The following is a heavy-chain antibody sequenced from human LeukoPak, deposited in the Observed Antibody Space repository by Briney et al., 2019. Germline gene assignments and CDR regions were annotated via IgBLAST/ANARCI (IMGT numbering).Heavy chain of an antibody. Sequence: KSSETLSLTCTVSGGSVSNYYWSWIRQSPGKGLEWIGYIYYTETSYNPSLKSRVTISADTSKNQFSLKLYSVTAADTAVYYCARDGKLRNYYYDSSGYYQDSYFDYWGQGTLVTVSS. D-gene: IGHD3-22*01. J-gene: IGHJ4*02. CDR1: GGSVSNYY. CDR2: IYYTET. V-gene: IGHV4-59*02. CDR3: ARDGKLRNYYYDSSGYYQDSYFDY.